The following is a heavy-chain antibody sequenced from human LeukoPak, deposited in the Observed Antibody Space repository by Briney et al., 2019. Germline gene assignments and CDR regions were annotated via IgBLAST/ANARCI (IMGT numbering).Heavy chain of an antibody. CDR1: GGSFSGYY. V-gene: IGHV4-34*01. Sequence: SETLSLTCAVYGGSFSGYYWSWIRQPPGKGLEWVGEINHSGSTNYNPSLKSRVTISVDTSKNQFSLKLSSVTAADTAVYYCARKSDWFDPWGQGTLVTVSS. CDR3: ARKSDWFDP. CDR2: INHSGST. J-gene: IGHJ5*02.